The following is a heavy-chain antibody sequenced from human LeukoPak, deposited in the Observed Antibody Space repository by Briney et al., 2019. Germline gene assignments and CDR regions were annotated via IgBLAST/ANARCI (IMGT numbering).Heavy chain of an antibody. CDR1: GFTFSSYA. CDR2: ISYDGSNK. D-gene: IGHD2-2*01. V-gene: IGHV3-30*04. CDR3: ARGAHIVVVPAAPDY. Sequence: GGSLRLSCAASGFTFSSYAMHWVRQAPGKGLEWMAVISYDGSNKYCADSVKGRSTISRDNSKNTLYLQMNSLRADDTAVYYCARGAHIVVVPAAPDYWGQGTLVTVSS. J-gene: IGHJ4*02.